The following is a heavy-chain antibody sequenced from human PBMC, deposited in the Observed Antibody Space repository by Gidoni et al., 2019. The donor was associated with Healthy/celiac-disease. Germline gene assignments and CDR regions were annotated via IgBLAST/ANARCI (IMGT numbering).Heavy chain of an antibody. CDR1: GGSISSGDYY. J-gene: IGHJ3*02. V-gene: IGHV4-30-4*01. D-gene: IGHD3-16*02. CDR2: IYYSGST. CDR3: ARDMITFGGVIVTRGMGAFDI. Sequence: QVQLQESGPGLVKPSQILSLTCTVSGGSISSGDYYWSWIRQPPGKGLEWIGYIYYSGSTYYNPSLKSRVTISVDTSKNQFSLKLSSVTAADTAVYYCARDMITFGGVIVTRGMGAFDIWGQGTMVTVSS.